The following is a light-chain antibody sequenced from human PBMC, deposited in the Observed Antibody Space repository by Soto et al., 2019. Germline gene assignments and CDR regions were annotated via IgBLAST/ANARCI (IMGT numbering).Light chain of an antibody. CDR2: NAS. J-gene: IGKJ5*01. V-gene: IGKV3-11*01. CDR1: QSISTY. Sequence: EIVLTQSPATLSSSPGERATLSCRASQSISTYLAWYQQKPGKAPRLLIYNASNLDSGVPARFSGSGSGTEFTLTISSLEPEDFAVYYCQQHSSYSSITFGQGTNLEIK. CDR3: QQHSSYSSIT.